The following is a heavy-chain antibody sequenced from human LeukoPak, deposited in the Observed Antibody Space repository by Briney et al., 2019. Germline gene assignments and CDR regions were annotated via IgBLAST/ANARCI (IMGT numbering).Heavy chain of an antibody. CDR1: GFTFSSYE. CDR3: ARDLLLKRLRRRLFDY. V-gene: IGHV3-48*03. D-gene: IGHD1-14*01. Sequence: GGSLRLSCAASGFTFSSYEMNWVRQAPGKGLEWVSYISSSGSTIYYADSVKGRFTISRDNAKNSLYLQMNSLRAEDTAVYYCARDLLLKRLRRRLFDYWGQGTLVTVSS. J-gene: IGHJ4*02. CDR2: ISSSGSTI.